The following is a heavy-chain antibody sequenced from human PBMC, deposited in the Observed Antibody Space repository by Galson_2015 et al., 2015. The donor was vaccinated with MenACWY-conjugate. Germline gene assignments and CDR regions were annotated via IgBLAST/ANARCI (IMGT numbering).Heavy chain of an antibody. CDR1: GDSVSSNTAA. V-gene: IGHV6-1*01. D-gene: IGHD5-18*01. CDR2: TYYRSRWYH. CDR3: ARDLASGTALVENAFDV. J-gene: IGHJ3*01. Sequence: CAISGDSVSSNTAAWNWIRQSPSRGLEWLGGTYYRSRWYHDYTVSVKSRITINPDTSKNQFSLQLNSVTPEDTAMYYCARDLASGTALVENAFDVWGQGTMVIVSS.